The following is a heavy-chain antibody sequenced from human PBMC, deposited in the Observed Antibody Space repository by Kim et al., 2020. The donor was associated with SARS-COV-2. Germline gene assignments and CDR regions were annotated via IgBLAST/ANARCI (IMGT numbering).Heavy chain of an antibody. V-gene: IGHV3-23*01. D-gene: IGHD6-13*01. J-gene: IGHJ4*02. CDR3: VTADQKAAPDRNY. Sequence: YYAEAVKGRFTISRDNSRNTLYLRLNAQGAEDTAVYYCVTADQKAAPDRNYWGQGTLVTVSS.